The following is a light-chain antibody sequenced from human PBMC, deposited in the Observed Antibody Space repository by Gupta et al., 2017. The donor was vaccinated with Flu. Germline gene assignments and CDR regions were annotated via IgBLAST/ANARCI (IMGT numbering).Light chain of an antibody. CDR1: QSVSNNY. V-gene: IGKV3-20*01. CDR2: GAS. J-gene: IGKJ1*01. CDR3: QQYGGSPTWT. Sequence: EIVLTQSPGTLSLSPGERATLSCRASQSVSNNYLAWYYQKPGQAPRLLIYGASSRATGIPDRFSGSGSGTDFTLTISRLEPEDFAVYYCQQYGGSPTWTFGQGTKVEI.